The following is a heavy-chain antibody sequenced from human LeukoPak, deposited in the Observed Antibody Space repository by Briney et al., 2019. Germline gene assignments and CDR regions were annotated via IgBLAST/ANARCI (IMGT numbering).Heavy chain of an antibody. CDR3: AKDTTYYYGSGSYFHH. CDR2: ISWNSGSI. V-gene: IGHV3-9*01. D-gene: IGHD3-10*01. CDR1: GFTFSSYW. Sequence: GGSLRLSCVASGFTFSSYWMHWVRQAPGKGLEWVSGISWNSGSIGYADSVKGRFTISRDNAKNSLYLQMNSLRAEDTALYYCAKDTTYYYGSGSYFHHWGQGTLVTVSS. J-gene: IGHJ1*01.